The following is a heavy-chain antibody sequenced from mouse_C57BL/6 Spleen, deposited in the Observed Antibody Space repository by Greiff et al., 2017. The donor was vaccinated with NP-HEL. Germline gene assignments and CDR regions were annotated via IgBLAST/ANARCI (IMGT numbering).Heavy chain of an antibody. CDR2: IRSKSNNYAT. Sequence: EVKLMESGGGLVQPKGSLKLSCAASGFSFNTYAMNWVRQAPGKGLEWVARIRSKSNNYATYYADSVKDRFTISRDDSESMLYLQMNNLKAEDTAMYYCVRQGSVVANYYAMDYWGQGTSVTVSS. D-gene: IGHD1-1*01. CDR1: GFSFNTYA. J-gene: IGHJ4*01. CDR3: VRQGSVVANYYAMDY. V-gene: IGHV10-1*01.